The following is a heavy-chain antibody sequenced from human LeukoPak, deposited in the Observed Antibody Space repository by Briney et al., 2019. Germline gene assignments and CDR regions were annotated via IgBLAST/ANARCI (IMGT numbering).Heavy chain of an antibody. D-gene: IGHD1-7*01. CDR3: AREHNWDYVGDRRFDP. CDR2: MNPNSGNT. J-gene: IGHJ5*02. Sequence: ASVKVSCKASGYTFTSCDINWVRQATGHGLEWMGWMNPNSGNTGYAQKSQGRVTMTRNTSISTAYMELSSLTSEDTAVYYCAREHNWDYVGDRRFDPWGQGTLVTVSS. CDR1: GYTFTSCD. V-gene: IGHV1-8*02.